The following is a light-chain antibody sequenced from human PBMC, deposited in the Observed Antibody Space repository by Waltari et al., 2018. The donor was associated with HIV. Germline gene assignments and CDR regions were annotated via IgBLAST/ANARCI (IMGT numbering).Light chain of an antibody. CDR1: SSDFGGYSF. J-gene: IGLJ3*02. Sequence: QSALTQPRSVSGSPGQSVTISCTGTSSDFGGYSFVSWYQQHPHKAPKLMIYDVTKRPSGVPDRFSGSKSGNTASLTISGLQAEDEADYYCCSYAGDPWVFGGGTKLTVL. CDR3: CSYAGDPWV. CDR2: DVT. V-gene: IGLV2-11*01.